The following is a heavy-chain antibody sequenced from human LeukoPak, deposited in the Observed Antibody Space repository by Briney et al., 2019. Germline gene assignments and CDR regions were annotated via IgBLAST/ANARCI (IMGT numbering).Heavy chain of an antibody. D-gene: IGHD1-1*01. V-gene: IGHV3-23*01. Sequence: PGGSLRLSCVASGITFSNYAVSWVRQAPEKGLDWVSVISGSAHKIRYADSVKGRFTISRDNAKNTLYVQMNSLRAEDTAVYYCARMGHDILVPSGMDVWGQGTTVTVSS. CDR1: GITFSNYA. J-gene: IGHJ6*02. CDR2: ISGSAHKI. CDR3: ARMGHDILVPSGMDV.